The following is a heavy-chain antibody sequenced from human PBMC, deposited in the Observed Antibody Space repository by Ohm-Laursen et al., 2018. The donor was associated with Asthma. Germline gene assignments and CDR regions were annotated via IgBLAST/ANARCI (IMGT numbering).Heavy chain of an antibody. CDR1: GGSVSGYY. D-gene: IGHD3-9*01. CDR3: ARLDWALSVFDL. J-gene: IGHJ5*02. Sequence: GTLSLTCAVSGGSVSGYYWSWIRQPPGRGLEWIAYMHSSGGANCNPSLQSRVTLSVDTSNNRVSLRLSFVTAADTALYFCARLDWALSVFDLWGQGAPVTVAS. V-gene: IGHV4-59*02. CDR2: MHSSGGA.